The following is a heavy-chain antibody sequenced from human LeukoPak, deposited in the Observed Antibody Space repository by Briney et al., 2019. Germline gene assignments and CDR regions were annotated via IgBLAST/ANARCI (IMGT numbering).Heavy chain of an antibody. D-gene: IGHD3/OR15-3a*01. J-gene: IGHJ6*02. V-gene: IGHV4-39*07. CDR1: GGSIRSSTYY. CDR2: INHSGST. Sequence: PSETLSLTCTVSGGSIRSSTYYWSWIRQPPGKGLEWIGEINHSGSTNYNPSLKSRVTISVDTSKNQFSLKLSPVTAADTAVYYCARGPLWTGYYKAYYYYGMDVWGQGTTVTVSS. CDR3: ARGPLWTGYYKAYYYYGMDV.